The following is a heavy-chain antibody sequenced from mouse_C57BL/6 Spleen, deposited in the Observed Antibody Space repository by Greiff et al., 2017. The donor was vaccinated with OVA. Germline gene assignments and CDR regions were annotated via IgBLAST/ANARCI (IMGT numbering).Heavy chain of an antibody. J-gene: IGHJ3*01. CDR3: VMGGYYEFAY. CDR2: IRSKSNNYAT. CDR1: GFSFNTYA. D-gene: IGHD2-3*01. Sequence: EVQRVESGGGLVQPKGSLKLSCAASGFSFNTYAMNWVRQAPGKGLEWVARIRSKSNNYATYYADSVKDRFTISRDDSESMLYLQMNNLKTEDTAMYYCVMGGYYEFAYWGQGTLVTVSA. V-gene: IGHV10-1*01.